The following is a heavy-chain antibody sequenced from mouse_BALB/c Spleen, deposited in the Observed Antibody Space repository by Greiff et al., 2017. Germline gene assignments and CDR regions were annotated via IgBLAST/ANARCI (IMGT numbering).Heavy chain of an antibody. CDR1: GFNIKDYY. CDR3: DACGNSYYFDY. J-gene: IGHJ2*01. V-gene: IGHV14-4*02. Sequence: VQLQQSGAELVRSGASVKLSCTASGFNIKDYYMHWVKQRPEQGLEWIGWIDPENGDTEYAPKFQGKATMTADTSSNTAYLQLSSLTSEDTAVYYCDACGNSYYFDYWGQGTTLTVSS. D-gene: IGHD2-1*01. CDR2: IDPENGDT.